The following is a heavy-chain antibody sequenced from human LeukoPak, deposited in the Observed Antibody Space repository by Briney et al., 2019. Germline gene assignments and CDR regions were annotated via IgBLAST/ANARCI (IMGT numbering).Heavy chain of an antibody. V-gene: IGHV4-61*02. CDR1: GGSISSGSYY. D-gene: IGHD3-9*01. CDR2: IYTSGST. J-gene: IGHJ5*02. CDR3: ARERDILVP. Sequence: SETLSLTCTVSGGSISSGSYYWSWIRQPAGKGLEWIGRIYTSGSTNYNPSLKSRVTISVDTSKNQFSLKLSSVTAADTAVYYCARERDILVPWGQGTLVTVSS.